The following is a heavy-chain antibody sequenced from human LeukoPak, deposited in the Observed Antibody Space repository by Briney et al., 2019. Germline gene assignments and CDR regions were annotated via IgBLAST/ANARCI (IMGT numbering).Heavy chain of an antibody. CDR1: GYTFTGYS. CDR3: ARVRSGHTAYDGCDY. J-gene: IGHJ4*02. V-gene: IGHV1-2*02. D-gene: IGHD5-12*01. Sequence: ASVKVSCKASGYTFTGYSVHWVRQAPGQGLEWMGSINPNSGDTNYAQKFQGRVRLTRDTSINTAYMEVNSLRSGDTAVFYCARVRSGHTAYDGCDYWGQGTLVTVSS. CDR2: INPNSGDT.